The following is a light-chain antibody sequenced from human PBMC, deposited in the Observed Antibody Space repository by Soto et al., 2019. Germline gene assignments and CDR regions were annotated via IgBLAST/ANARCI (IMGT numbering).Light chain of an antibody. CDR2: GAS. V-gene: IGKV3-15*01. CDR3: QQYNDWPRT. CDR1: QSVSSN. Sequence: EIVMTQSPATLSVSPGERATLSCRASQSVSSNLAWYQQKPGQAPRLLIYGASTRATGIPTRFSGSGSETAFTLIISSLQSKDFAVYYCQQYNDWPRTFGKGNKVEIK. J-gene: IGKJ1*01.